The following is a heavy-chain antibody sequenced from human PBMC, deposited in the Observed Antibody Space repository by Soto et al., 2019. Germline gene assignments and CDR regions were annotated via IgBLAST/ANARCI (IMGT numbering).Heavy chain of an antibody. J-gene: IGHJ6*02. CDR1: GFTFSSYD. CDR3: ARVAKDGYYYGMDV. CDR2: IGTAGDT. V-gene: IGHV3-13*01. Sequence: GGSLRLSCAASGFTFSSYDMHWVRQAPGKGLEWVSAIGTAGDTYYPGSVKGRFTISRENAKNSLYLQMNSLRAEDTAVYYCARVAKDGYYYGMDVWGQGTTVTVSS.